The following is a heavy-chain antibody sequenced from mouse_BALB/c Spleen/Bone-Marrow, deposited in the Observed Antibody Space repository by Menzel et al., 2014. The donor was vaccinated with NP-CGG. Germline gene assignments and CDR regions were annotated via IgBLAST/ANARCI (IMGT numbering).Heavy chain of an antibody. Sequence: VQLQQSGAELVKPGASVKLSCTASGFNIKDSYMHWVKQRPEQGLEWIGRIDPANGNTKYDPKFQGKATITADTSSNTAYLQLSSLTSEDTAVYYCARWEYYAMDYWGQGTSVTVSS. J-gene: IGHJ4*01. CDR3: ARWEYYAMDY. CDR1: GFNIKDSY. V-gene: IGHV14-3*02. D-gene: IGHD4-1*01. CDR2: IDPANGNT.